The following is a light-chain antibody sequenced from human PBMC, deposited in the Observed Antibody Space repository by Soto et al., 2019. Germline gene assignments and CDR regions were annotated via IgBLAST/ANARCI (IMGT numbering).Light chain of an antibody. V-gene: IGKV3-20*01. Sequence: EIVLSQSPCTLSLSPGERATLSCRASQSVGSTYLAWYQQKPGQAPRLLIYGATSRATGIPDRFSGSGSGTDFTLTISRLEPEDFAVYYCHQYGSSPATFGQGTKVDIK. CDR1: QSVGSTY. J-gene: IGKJ1*01. CDR3: HQYGSSPAT. CDR2: GAT.